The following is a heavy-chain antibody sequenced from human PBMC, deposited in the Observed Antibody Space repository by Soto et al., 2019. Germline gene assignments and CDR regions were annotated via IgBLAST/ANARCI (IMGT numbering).Heavy chain of an antibody. CDR2: ISGSGGST. J-gene: IGHJ4*02. CDR1: GFTFSSYA. CDR3: AKTTLGYCSSTSDCYFDY. Sequence: PGGSLRLSCAASGFTFSSYAMSWVRQAPGKGLEWVSAISGSGGSTYYADSVKGRFTISRDNSKNTLYLQMNSLRAEDTAVYYCAKTTLGYCSSTSDCYFDYWGQGTLVTVSS. D-gene: IGHD2-2*01. V-gene: IGHV3-23*01.